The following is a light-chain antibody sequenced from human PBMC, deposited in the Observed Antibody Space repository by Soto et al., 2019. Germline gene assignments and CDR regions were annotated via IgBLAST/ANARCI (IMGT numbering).Light chain of an antibody. CDR1: QSVSSSY. V-gene: IGKV3-20*01. CDR3: QQYGSSPPIT. J-gene: IGKJ5*01. Sequence: EIVLTQSTGTLSLSPRERATLSCRASQSVSSSYLAWYQQKPGQAPRLLIYGASSRATGIPDRFIGSGSGTDFTLTISRLEPEDFAVYYCQQYGSSPPITLGQGTQLEIK. CDR2: GAS.